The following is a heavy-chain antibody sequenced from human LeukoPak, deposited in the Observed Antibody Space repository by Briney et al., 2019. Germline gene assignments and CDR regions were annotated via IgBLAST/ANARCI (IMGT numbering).Heavy chain of an antibody. V-gene: IGHV5-51*01. CDR1: GYSFTSYW. CDR2: IYPGDSDT. D-gene: IGHD5-18*01. CDR3: ARAPPRRYNYIGWYFDN. J-gene: IGHJ4*02. Sequence: HGESLKISCKGSGYSFTSYWTGWVRQMPGKGLEWMGIIYPGDSDTRYSPSFQGQVIISADKSISTAYLRWSSLKASDTAMYYCARAPPRRYNYIGWYFDNWGQGTLVTVSS.